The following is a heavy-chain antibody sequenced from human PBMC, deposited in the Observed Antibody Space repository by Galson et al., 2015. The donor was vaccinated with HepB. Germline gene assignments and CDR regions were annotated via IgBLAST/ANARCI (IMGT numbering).Heavy chain of an antibody. Sequence: SVKVSCKASGYIFTDYYMHWVRQAPGQGLEWMGWINPSSGVANYAQKFQDWVSMTRDTSISTAYMELSRLRSDDTAVYYCAGGSSGYYSDYWGQGTLITVS. CDR3: AGGSSGYYSDY. D-gene: IGHD3-22*01. V-gene: IGHV1-2*04. CDR1: GYIFTDYY. J-gene: IGHJ4*02. CDR2: INPSSGVA.